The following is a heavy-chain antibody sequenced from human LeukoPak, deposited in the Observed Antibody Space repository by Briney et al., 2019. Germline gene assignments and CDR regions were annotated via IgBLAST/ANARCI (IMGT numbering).Heavy chain of an antibody. Sequence: PGGSLRLSCAASGFTVSSNHMSWVRQAPGKGLEWVSLIYGGGGTYYADSVKGRFTISRDDSKNTLSLQMNSLRAEDTAVYYCARKYCSGGSCYWVDDYWGQGTLVTVSS. J-gene: IGHJ4*02. CDR2: IYGGGGT. V-gene: IGHV3-53*01. CDR1: GFTVSSNH. CDR3: ARKYCSGGSCYWVDDY. D-gene: IGHD2-15*01.